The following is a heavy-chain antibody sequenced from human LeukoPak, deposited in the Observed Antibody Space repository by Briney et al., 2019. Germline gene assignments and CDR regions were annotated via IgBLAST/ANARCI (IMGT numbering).Heavy chain of an antibody. Sequence: AGGSLRLSCAASGFTFSSYSMNWVRQAPGKGLEWVSYISSSSSTIYYADSVKGRFTISRDNAKNSLYLQMNSLRAEDTAVYYCARALDYYYYYMDVWGKGTTVTVSS. CDR1: GFTFSSYS. CDR2: ISSSSSTI. CDR3: ARALDYYYYYMDV. J-gene: IGHJ6*03. V-gene: IGHV3-48*01.